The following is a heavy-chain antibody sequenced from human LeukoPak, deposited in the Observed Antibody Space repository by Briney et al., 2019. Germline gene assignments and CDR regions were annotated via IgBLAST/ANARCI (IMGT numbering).Heavy chain of an antibody. CDR1: GYTFTSYA. CDR2: INAGNGNT. CDR3: ARDYDSSGSDY. Sequence: ASVKVSCKAFGYTFTSYAMHWVRQAPGQRLEWMGWINAGNGNTKYSQKFQGRVTITRDTSASTAYMELGSLRSEDTAVYYCARDYDSSGSDYWGQGTLVTVSS. J-gene: IGHJ4*02. D-gene: IGHD3-22*01. V-gene: IGHV1-3*01.